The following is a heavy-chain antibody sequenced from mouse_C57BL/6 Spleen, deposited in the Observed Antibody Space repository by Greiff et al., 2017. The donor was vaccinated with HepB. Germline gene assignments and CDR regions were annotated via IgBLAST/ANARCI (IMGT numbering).Heavy chain of an antibody. CDR3: ARATTVEYFDV. V-gene: IGHV1-22*01. D-gene: IGHD1-1*01. CDR1: GYTFTDYN. Sequence: VQLQQSGPELVKPGASVKMSCKASGYTFTDYNMHWVKQSHGKSLEWIGYINPNDGGTSYNQKFKGKATLTVNKSSSTAYMELRSLTSEDSAVYYCARATTVEYFDVWGTGTTVTVSS. J-gene: IGHJ1*03. CDR2: INPNDGGT.